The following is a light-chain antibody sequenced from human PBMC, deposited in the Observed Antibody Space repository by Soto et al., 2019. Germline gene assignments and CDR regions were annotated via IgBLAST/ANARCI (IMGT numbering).Light chain of an antibody. V-gene: IGKV1-39*01. Sequence: DIQMTQSPSSLSASVGDRVTITCRASQSISSYLNWYQQKPGKAPKILIYASSSLQSGVPSRFSGSGYGTDFTFAISSLQPEDCVTYDCQQSYSTPRTFGQGTKVEIK. CDR2: ASS. CDR1: QSISSY. CDR3: QQSYSTPRT. J-gene: IGKJ1*01.